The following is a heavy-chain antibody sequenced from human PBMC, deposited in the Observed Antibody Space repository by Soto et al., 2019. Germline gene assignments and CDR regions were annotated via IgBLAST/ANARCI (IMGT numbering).Heavy chain of an antibody. CDR3: ARGRITGYSYGYLVYYYGMDV. CDR2: MNPIYRTA. CDR1: GGTFSSYR. Sequence: ASVKVSCKASGGTFSSYRINWVRQAPGQGLEWVGWMNPIYRTADYAQKFQGRVTITRNTSISTAYMELSRLRSEDTAVYYCARGRITGYSYGYLVYYYGMDVWGQGTTVTVS. V-gene: IGHV1-8*03. D-gene: IGHD5-18*01. J-gene: IGHJ6*02.